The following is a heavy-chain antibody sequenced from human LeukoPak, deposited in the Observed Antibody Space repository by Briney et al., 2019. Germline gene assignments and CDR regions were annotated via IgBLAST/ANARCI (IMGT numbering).Heavy chain of an antibody. CDR3: AKDASGVPHIYFDC. V-gene: IGHV3-9*01. CDR1: GFNFDDYA. CDR2: ISWNNGSI. Sequence: GGSLRLSCAASGFNFDDYAMHWVRQAPGKGLEWVSGISWNNGSIGYADSVKGRFTISRDNAKNSLYLQMDSLRPEDTAFYYCAKDASGVPHIYFDCWGQGTLATVSS. D-gene: IGHD7-27*01. J-gene: IGHJ4*02.